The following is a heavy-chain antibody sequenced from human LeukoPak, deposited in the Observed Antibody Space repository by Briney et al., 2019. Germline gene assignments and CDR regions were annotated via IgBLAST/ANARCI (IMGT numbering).Heavy chain of an antibody. CDR1: GGSISSGDYY. CDR2: MYYSGST. CDR3: ARPYYYDSRIDP. V-gene: IGHV4-30-4*01. D-gene: IGHD3-22*01. J-gene: IGHJ5*02. Sequence: SETLSLTCTVSGGSISSGDYYWSWIRQSPGKGLEWIAYMYYSGSTYYNPSLKSRVTMSADTSKNQLSLKLSSVTAADTAVYYCARPYYYDSRIDPWGQGILVAVSS.